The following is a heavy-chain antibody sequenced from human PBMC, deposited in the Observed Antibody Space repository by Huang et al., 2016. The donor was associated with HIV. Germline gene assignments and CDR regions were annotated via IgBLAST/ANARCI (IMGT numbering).Heavy chain of an antibody. CDR1: GTSLTRCTFY. CDR2: VYCLWNT. J-gene: IGHJ6*02. V-gene: IGHV4-39*02. D-gene: IGHD2-2*03. Sequence: QLRESGPGLVTPSETLSLTCSASGTSLTRCTFYLGWFRQPPGRGLEWIGSVYCLWNTYYTPSRKGRVTISIETANKQYSMRLTSVTAADTAVYFCAREVRSVDTDRPDGYYYRGLDVWGQGTTVIVSS. CDR3: AREVRSVDTDRPDGYYYRGLDV.